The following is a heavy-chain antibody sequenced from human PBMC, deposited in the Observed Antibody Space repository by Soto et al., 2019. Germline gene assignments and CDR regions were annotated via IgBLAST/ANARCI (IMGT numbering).Heavy chain of an antibody. Sequence: SETLSLTCTVSGGSISSGDYYWSWIRQAPGKGLEWIGYIYYSGSTYHNPSLKSRVTISLDTSKNQFSLKLSSVTAADTAVYYCAGQPTAGSYYDLGSYYYYCGMDVWGQGTTVTVSS. D-gene: IGHD3-10*01. V-gene: IGHV4-30-4*01. CDR2: IYYSGST. CDR1: GGSISSGDYY. J-gene: IGHJ6*02. CDR3: AGQPTAGSYYDLGSYYYYCGMDV.